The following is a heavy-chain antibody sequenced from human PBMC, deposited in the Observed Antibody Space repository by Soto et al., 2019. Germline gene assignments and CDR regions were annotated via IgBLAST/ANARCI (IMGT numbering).Heavy chain of an antibody. CDR3: ARGEPYYDILTGYWTPLYNWFDP. CDR1: GGSISSSNW. V-gene: IGHV4-4*02. Sequence: QVQLQESGPGLVKPSGTLSLTGAVSGGSISSSNWWGWVRQPPGTRLAWIGEICHSGRTNYNPSLRSRVTISVDKSKYQFSLKLSSVTAADTAVYYCARGEPYYDILTGYWTPLYNWFDPWCQGTLVTVCS. CDR2: ICHSGRT. D-gene: IGHD3-9*01. J-gene: IGHJ5*02.